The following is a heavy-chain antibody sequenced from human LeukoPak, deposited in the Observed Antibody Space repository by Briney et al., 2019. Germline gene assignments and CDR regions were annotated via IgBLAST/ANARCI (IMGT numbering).Heavy chain of an antibody. CDR1: GLNFGESA. J-gene: IGHJ4*02. CDR2: ISADGGSA. Sequence: GGSLRLSCVASGLNFGESAMHWVRQAPGKGLEWVSLISADGGSAFPADSVKGRFSISRDNSKNSLYLQMDSLGSEDTAMYYCAKESGKFDYWGQGTLVVVSS. CDR3: AKESGKFDY. V-gene: IGHV3-43*02.